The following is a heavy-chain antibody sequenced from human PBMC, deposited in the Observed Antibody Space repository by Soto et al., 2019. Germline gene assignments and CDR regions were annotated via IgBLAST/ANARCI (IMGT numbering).Heavy chain of an antibody. J-gene: IGHJ4*02. D-gene: IGHD5-18*01. CDR3: AKVPGARLTAMVVDY. Sequence: EVQLLESGGGLVQSGGSLRLSCAASGFTFSSYAMSWVRQAPGKGLEWVSAISGSGGSTYYADSVKGRFTISRDNSKNTLYLQMNSLRAEDTAVYYCAKVPGARLTAMVVDYWGQGTLVTVSS. V-gene: IGHV3-23*01. CDR2: ISGSGGST. CDR1: GFTFSSYA.